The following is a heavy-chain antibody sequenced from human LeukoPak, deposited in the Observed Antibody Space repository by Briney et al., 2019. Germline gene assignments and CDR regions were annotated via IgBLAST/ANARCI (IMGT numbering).Heavy chain of an antibody. Sequence: ASVKVSCKASGYTYTGYYMHWVRQAPGQGLEWMGRINPNSGGTNYAQKFQGRVTMTRDTSISTAYMELSRLRSEDTAVYYCARGCIVVVPAAIAYPYYYYYMDVWGKGTTVTVSS. CDR2: INPNSGGT. D-gene: IGHD2-2*02. CDR3: ARGCIVVVPAAIAYPYYYYYMDV. J-gene: IGHJ6*03. CDR1: GYTYTGYY. V-gene: IGHV1-2*06.